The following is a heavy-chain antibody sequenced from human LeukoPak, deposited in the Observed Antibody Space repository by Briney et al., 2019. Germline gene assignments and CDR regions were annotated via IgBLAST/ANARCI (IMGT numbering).Heavy chain of an antibody. CDR1: GFPFSSSW. V-gene: IGHV3-7*05. CDR3: AREAGIPPTTQQWPTSVDC. Sequence: PGGSLGFSCAASGFPFSSSWMSWVRQAPGKGLEWVANIKQDGSEKYYVDSVKGRFTISRDNAKSSLSLQMNSLRAEDTAVYYCAREAGIPPTTQQWPTSVDCWGQGTLVTVSS. D-gene: IGHD6-19*01. J-gene: IGHJ4*02. CDR2: IKQDGSEK.